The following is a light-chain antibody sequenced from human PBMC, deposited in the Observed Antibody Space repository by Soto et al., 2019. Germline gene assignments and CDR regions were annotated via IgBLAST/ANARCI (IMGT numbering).Light chain of an antibody. CDR3: QQYHNWPPGT. Sequence: EIVMTQSPATLSVSPGERATLSCRASQSVSSNLAWYQQKPGQTPRLLIYGASTRATGIPARFSGSGSGTEYTLTISSLQSGDFAVYYCQQYHNWPPGTFGQGTMVEIK. CDR2: GAS. J-gene: IGKJ1*01. V-gene: IGKV3-15*01. CDR1: QSVSSN.